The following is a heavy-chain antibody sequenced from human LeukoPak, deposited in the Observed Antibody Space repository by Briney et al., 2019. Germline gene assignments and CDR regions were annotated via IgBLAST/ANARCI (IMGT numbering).Heavy chain of an antibody. Sequence: SETLSLTCAVSGGSISSGGYSWSWIRQPPGKGLERIGYIYHSGSTYYNPSLKSRVTISVDRSKNQLSLKLSSVTAADTAVYYCARRDSSGWTNWFDPWGQGTLDTVSS. CDR2: IYHSGST. CDR3: ARRDSSGWTNWFDP. J-gene: IGHJ5*02. V-gene: IGHV4-30-2*01. D-gene: IGHD6-19*01. CDR1: GGSISSGGYS.